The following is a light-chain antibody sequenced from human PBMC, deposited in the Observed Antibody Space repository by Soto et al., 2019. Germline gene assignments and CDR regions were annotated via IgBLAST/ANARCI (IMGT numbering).Light chain of an antibody. V-gene: IGKV1-5*03. J-gene: IGKJ1*01. CDR3: QQYHSYWT. CDR1: QTISRW. Sequence: DIQITHSPSTLSGSGGDRVTRRCRASQTISRWLAWYQQKPGKAPKLLIYEASSLQSGVPSRLSATGSGTEFTLSIRSLQPDDFATYYCQQYHSYWTFGQGTKVDIK. CDR2: EAS.